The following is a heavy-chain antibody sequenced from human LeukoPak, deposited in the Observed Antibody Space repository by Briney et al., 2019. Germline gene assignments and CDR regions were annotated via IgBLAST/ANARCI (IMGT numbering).Heavy chain of an antibody. Sequence: SDTLSLTCTVSGGSLSSYYWSWIRQHPGKRLEWIGYIYYSGSTNYNPSLKSRVTISVDTSKNQFSLKLSSVTAADAAVYYCARESDGGNSYDYWGQGTLVTVSS. J-gene: IGHJ4*02. CDR2: IYYSGST. CDR1: GGSLSSYY. V-gene: IGHV4-59*12. CDR3: ARESDGGNSYDY. D-gene: IGHD4-23*01.